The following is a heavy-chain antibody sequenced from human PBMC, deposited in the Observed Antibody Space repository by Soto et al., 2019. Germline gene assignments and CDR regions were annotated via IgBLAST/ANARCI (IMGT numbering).Heavy chain of an antibody. CDR1: GFTFSSFG. CDR3: AKGRFDVVTISPFDH. J-gene: IGHJ4*01. CDR2: ISYDGTEE. V-gene: IGHV3-30*18. Sequence: LSLSCAASGFTFSSFGMHWVRQAPGKGLEWVAVISYDGTEEKYADSVKGRATVSRDNSKNTVYLQMNRLRGDDSAIYYCAKGRFDVVTISPFDHWGQGTLVTVSS. D-gene: IGHD3-3*02.